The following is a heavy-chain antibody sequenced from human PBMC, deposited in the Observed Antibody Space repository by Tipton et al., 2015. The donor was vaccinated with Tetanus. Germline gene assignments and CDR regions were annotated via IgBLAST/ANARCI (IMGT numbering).Heavy chain of an antibody. Sequence: TLSLTCTVSGVSISGGRYYWSWIRQRPGKGLEWIGDIYSSGSTYTDPSLKGRVTISVDTSKNQFSLRLNSVTAADTAVYYCARDQARGARGWNYFDFWGLGTLVPVSS. CDR2: IYSSGST. CDR3: ARDQARGARGWNYFDF. D-gene: IGHD1-26*01. J-gene: IGHJ4*02. V-gene: IGHV4-31*03. CDR1: GVSISGGRYY.